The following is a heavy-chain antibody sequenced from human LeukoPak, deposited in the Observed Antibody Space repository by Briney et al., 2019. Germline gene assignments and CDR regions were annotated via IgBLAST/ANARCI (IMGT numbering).Heavy chain of an antibody. V-gene: IGHV1-8*01. J-gene: IGHJ5*02. CDR1: GYTFTSYD. CDR3: ARGLDSSSWTGWWFDP. CDR2: MNPNSGNT. D-gene: IGHD6-13*01. Sequence: EASVKVSCKASGYTFTSYDINWVRQATGQGLEWMGWMNPNSGNTGYAQKFQGRVTMTRNTSISTAYMELSSLRSEDTAVYYCARGLDSSSWTGWWFDPWGQGTLVTVSS.